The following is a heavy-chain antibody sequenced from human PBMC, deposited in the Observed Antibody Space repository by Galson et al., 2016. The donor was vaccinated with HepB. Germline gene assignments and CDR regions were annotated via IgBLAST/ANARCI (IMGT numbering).Heavy chain of an antibody. CDR1: GDSVSSNRVT. V-gene: IGHV6-1*01. Sequence: CAISGDSVSSNRVTWNWIRQSPSRGLEWLGRTYCRSKWYNDYAVSVKSRMTINPDTSKNQFSLQLNSVTPEDTAVYYCARRGSKEKGYFDLWGRGTLVTVSS. D-gene: IGHD6-13*01. CDR2: TYCRSKWYN. CDR3: ARRGSKEKGYFDL. J-gene: IGHJ2*01.